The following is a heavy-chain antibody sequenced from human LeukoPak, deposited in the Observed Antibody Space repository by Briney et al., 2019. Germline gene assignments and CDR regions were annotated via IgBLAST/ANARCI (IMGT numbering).Heavy chain of an antibody. V-gene: IGHV4-59*01. J-gene: IGHJ3*02. CDR1: GGSISSYY. CDR3: ARDRWFGSRSYAFDI. D-gene: IGHD3-10*01. CDR2: IYYSGST. Sequence: SETLSLTCTVSGGSISSYYWSWIRQPPGKGLEWIGYIYYSGSTNYNPSLKSRVTISVDTSKNQFSLKLSSVTAADTAVYYCARDRWFGSRSYAFDIWGQGTMVTVSS.